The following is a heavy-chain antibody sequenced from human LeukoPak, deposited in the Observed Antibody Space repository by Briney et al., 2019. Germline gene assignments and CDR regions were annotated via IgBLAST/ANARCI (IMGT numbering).Heavy chain of an antibody. Sequence: SETLSLTCAVYGGSFSGYYWSWIRQPPGKGLEWIGEINHSGSTNYNPSLKSRVAISVDTSKNQFSLKLSSVTAADTAVYYCARQSRSGWYLDWGQGTLVTVSS. J-gene: IGHJ4*02. D-gene: IGHD6-19*01. CDR1: GGSFSGYY. CDR3: ARQSRSGWYLD. V-gene: IGHV4-34*01. CDR2: INHSGST.